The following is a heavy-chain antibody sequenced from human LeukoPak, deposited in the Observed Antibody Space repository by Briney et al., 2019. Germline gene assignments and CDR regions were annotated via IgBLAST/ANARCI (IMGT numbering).Heavy chain of an antibody. D-gene: IGHD6-13*01. J-gene: IGHJ1*01. V-gene: IGHV4-34*01. Sequence: SETLSLTCTVSGGSISSYYWSWIRQPPGKGLEWIGEINHSGSTNYNPSLKSRVTISVDTSKNQFSLRLSSVTAADTAVYYCARHSPGYSSSWYHEYFQHWGQGTLVTVSS. CDR3: ARHSPGYSSSWYHEYFQH. CDR1: GGSISSYY. CDR2: INHSGST.